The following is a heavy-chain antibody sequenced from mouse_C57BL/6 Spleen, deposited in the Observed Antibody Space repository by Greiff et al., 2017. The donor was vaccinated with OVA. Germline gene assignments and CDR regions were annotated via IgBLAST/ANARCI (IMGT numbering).Heavy chain of an antibody. D-gene: IGHD2-13*01. CDR2: IYPGDGDT. CDR3: APYYGEHFDV. Sequence: QVQLQQSGPELVKPGASVKLSCKASGYAFSSSWMNWVKQRPGKGLEWIGRIYPGDGDTNYNGKFKGKATLTADKSSSTAYMQLSSLTSEDSAVYYCAPYYGEHFDVWGTGTTVTVSS. V-gene: IGHV1-82*01. CDR1: GYAFSSSW. J-gene: IGHJ1*03.